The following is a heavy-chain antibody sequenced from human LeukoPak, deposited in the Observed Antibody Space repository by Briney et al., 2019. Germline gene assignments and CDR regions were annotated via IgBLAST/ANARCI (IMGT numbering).Heavy chain of an antibody. CDR1: GGTSSSYA. J-gene: IGHJ4*02. D-gene: IGHD3-3*01. CDR3: ARPSIDFWSGYYTPFDY. CDR2: IIPICGTA. Sequence: EASVKVSCKASGGTSSSYAISWVRQAPGQGLEWMGGIIPICGTANYAQKFQGRVTITADESTSTAYMELSSLRSEDTAVYYCARPSIDFWSGYYTPFDYWGQGTLVTVSS. V-gene: IGHV1-69*01.